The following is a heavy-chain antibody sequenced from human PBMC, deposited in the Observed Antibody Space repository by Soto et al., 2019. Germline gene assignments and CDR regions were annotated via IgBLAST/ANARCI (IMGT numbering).Heavy chain of an antibody. CDR1: GFIFSNYA. Sequence: GGSLRLSCSASGFIFSNYAINWVRQAPGEGLECVSGISSNGHSTYYADSVKGRFTISRDNSKNTLWLEMNSLRPEDTAVYYCVKDQTSGSYYGFFDAWGQGILVTVSS. CDR2: ISSNGHST. V-gene: IGHV3-64D*06. CDR3: VKDQTSGSYYGFFDA. J-gene: IGHJ5*01. D-gene: IGHD3-10*01.